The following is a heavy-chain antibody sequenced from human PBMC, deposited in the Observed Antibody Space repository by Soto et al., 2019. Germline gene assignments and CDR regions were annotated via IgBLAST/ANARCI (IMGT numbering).Heavy chain of an antibody. CDR3: ARASMVRGVMYYGMDL. J-gene: IGHJ6*02. Sequence: SETLSLTCTVSGGSISSGGYYWSWIRQHPGKGLEWIGYIYYSGSTYYNPSLKSRVTISVDTSKNQFSLKLSSVTAAETAVYYCARASMVRGVMYYGMDLWGQGTTVTVSS. CDR1: GGSISSGGYY. D-gene: IGHD3-10*01. V-gene: IGHV4-31*03. CDR2: IYYSGST.